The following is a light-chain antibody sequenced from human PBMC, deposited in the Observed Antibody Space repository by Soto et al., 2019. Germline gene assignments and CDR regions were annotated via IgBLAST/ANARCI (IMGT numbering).Light chain of an antibody. CDR3: QQYNSYS. CDR2: DAY. V-gene: IGKV1-5*01. CDR1: QSISSW. J-gene: IGKJ1*01. Sequence: DIQMTQPPSTLSASVGDRVTITCRASQSISSWLAWYQQKPGKAPKLLIYDAYSLESGVPSRFSGSGSGTEFTLTISSLQPDDFATYYCQQYNSYSFGQGTKVDIK.